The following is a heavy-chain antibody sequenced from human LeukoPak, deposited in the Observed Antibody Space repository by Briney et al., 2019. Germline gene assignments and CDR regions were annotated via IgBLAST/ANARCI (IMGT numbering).Heavy chain of an antibody. J-gene: IGHJ4*02. CDR3: AKVRRDMITFGGVIDPPDY. CDR1: GFTFSSYA. Sequence: PGGSLRLSCGASGFTFSSYAMSWVRQAPGKGLEWVSAISGSGGSTYYADSVKGRFTISRDNSKNTLYLQMNSLRAEDTAVYYCAKVRRDMITFGGVIDPPDYWDQGTLVTVSS. V-gene: IGHV3-23*01. CDR2: ISGSGGST. D-gene: IGHD3-16*02.